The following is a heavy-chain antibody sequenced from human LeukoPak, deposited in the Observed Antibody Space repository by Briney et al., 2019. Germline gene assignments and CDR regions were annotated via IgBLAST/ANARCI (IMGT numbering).Heavy chain of an antibody. J-gene: IGHJ4*02. CDR2: IKQDGSEK. V-gene: IGHV3-7*01. CDR1: GLTFSTYW. CDR3: ARNARGPGGF. D-gene: IGHD5-12*01. Sequence: GGSLRLSCAASGLTFSTYWMNWVRQAPGKGLEWVANIKQDGSEKYYVDSVKGRFTISRDNAKKLVYLQMNSLRAEDTAIYYCARNARGPGGFWGQGTVVTVSS.